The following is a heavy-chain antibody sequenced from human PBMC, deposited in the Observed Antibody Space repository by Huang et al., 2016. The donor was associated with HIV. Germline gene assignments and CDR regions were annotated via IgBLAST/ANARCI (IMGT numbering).Heavy chain of an antibody. D-gene: IGHD1-7*01. V-gene: IGHV3-21*06. Sequence: EVQLVESGGGLVRPGGSVTLSCAASGLTFSDYSRSWVRPAPVKGLEWVSNISGSSTYIYYVDSVKGRFAISRDNAKNLLFLQMNSLRAEDTALYYCARRYNWNYVAHGFDIWGQGTMVTVSS. CDR2: ISGSSTYI. CDR1: GLTFSDYS. J-gene: IGHJ3*02. CDR3: ARRYNWNYVAHGFDI.